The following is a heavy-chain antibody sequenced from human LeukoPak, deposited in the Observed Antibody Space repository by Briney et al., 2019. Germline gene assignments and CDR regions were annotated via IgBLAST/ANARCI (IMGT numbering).Heavy chain of an antibody. CDR2: MNPNSGNT. CDR3: ARAYSSSWYFGQWFDP. D-gene: IGHD6-13*01. CDR1: GYTFTSYD. Sequence: GASVKVSCKASGYTFTSYDINWVRQATGQGLEWMGWMNPNSGNTGYAQKFQGRVTMTRNTSISTAYMELSSLRSEDTAVYYCARAYSSSWYFGQWFDPWGQGTLVIVSS. J-gene: IGHJ5*02. V-gene: IGHV1-8*01.